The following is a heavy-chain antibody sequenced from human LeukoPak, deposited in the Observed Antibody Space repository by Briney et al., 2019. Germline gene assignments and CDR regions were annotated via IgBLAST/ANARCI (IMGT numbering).Heavy chain of an antibody. J-gene: IGHJ4*02. CDR2: SCGSGCGGTT. V-gene: IGHV3-23*01. CDR3: ARDIGLGGYNYGFLDS. CDR1: GFTFNNYA. D-gene: IGHD5-18*01. Sequence: PGGSLRLSCAASGFTFNNYAMGWVRQAPGKGLQWASSSCGSGCGGTTYYADSVKGRFTISRDNSENTLYLQMNSLRAEDTAVYYCARDIGLGGYNYGFLDSWGQGTLVTVSS.